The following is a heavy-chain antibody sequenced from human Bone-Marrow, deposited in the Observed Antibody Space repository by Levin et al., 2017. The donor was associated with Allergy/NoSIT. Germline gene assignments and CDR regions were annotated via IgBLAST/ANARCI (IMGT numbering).Heavy chain of an antibody. D-gene: IGHD6-19*01. J-gene: IGHJ4*02. CDR1: GFTFDDYA. CDR3: AKDSSGGEGAFDY. Sequence: SCAASGFTFDDYAMHWVRQAPGKGLEWVSGISWNSGSIGYADSVKGRFTISRDNAKNSLYLQMNSLRAEDTALYYCAKDSSGGEGAFDYWGQGTLVTVSS. CDR2: ISWNSGSI. V-gene: IGHV3-9*01.